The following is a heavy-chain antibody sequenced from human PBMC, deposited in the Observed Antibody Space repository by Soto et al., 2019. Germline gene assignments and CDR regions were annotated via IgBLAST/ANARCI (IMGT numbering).Heavy chain of an antibody. J-gene: IGHJ4*02. CDR3: ARGGASSKYFDS. D-gene: IGHD2-2*01. V-gene: IGHV4-59*01. CDR1: GGSIITDC. CDR2: VHSSGST. Sequence: ASETLSLTCTVSGGSIITDCWSWLRQAPEQGLEWIAFVHSSGSTNYSPSLKSRATISLDTSKNQLSLNLRSATTADTATYYCARGGASSKYFDSWGQGTLVTVSS.